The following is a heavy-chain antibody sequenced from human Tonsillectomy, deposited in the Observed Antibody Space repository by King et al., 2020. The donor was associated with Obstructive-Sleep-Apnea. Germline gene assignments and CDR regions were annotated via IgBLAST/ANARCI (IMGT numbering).Heavy chain of an antibody. D-gene: IGHD2-15*01. J-gene: IGHJ1*01. CDR2: LNRNGGST. CDR1: GFTFRSYT. CDR3: VRVETPRPGMEDIVVVVAATYFQH. V-gene: IGHV3-64D*09. Sequence: VQLVESGGGLVQPGGSLRLSCSASGFTFRSYTIHWVRQAPGKGREYVSALNRNGGSTYYAHSAMGRFTISRDNPKNTLYLQINSPRDEDTAAYYCVRVETPRPGMEDIVVVVAATYFQHWGQGTLVTVSS.